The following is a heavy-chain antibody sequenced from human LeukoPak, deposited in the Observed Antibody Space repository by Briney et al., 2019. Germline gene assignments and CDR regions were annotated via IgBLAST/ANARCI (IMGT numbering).Heavy chain of an antibody. Sequence: PGGSLRLSCAASGFTFSSYSMNWVRQAPGKGQEWVSSISSSSSYIYYADSVKGRFTISRDNAKNSLYLQMNSLRAEDTAVYYCARDPRAYSSGWYDYYYYGMDVWGKGTTVTVSS. CDR3: ARDPRAYSSGWYDYYYYGMDV. CDR1: GFTFSSYS. D-gene: IGHD6-19*01. V-gene: IGHV3-21*01. J-gene: IGHJ6*04. CDR2: ISSSSSYI.